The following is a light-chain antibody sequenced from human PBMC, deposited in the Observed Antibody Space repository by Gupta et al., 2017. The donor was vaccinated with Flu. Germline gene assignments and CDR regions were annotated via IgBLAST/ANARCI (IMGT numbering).Light chain of an antibody. J-gene: IGKJ4*01. CDR2: ESS. CDR3: QQDDNYIFI. Sequence: PSTLSASVGDRVTFTCRASQNILRFLAWYQQKPGQAPKLLIYESSTLAYGVPSRFSGSGSETEFSLSISGLQPDDFATYYCQQDDNYIFIFGRGTKVQI. CDR1: QNILRF. V-gene: IGKV1-5*03.